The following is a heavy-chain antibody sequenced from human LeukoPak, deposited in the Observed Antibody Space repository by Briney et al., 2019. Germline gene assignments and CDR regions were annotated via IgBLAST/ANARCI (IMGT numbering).Heavy chain of an antibody. Sequence: SVKVSCKASGYTFNDNYIHWVRQAPGQGLEWMGWINPKTGGTNYIYEQNFQGRITMTRDTSIRTAYLELGWLTSYDTAVYFCARDKFCSRTDCPRSHWYFDVWGRGTLVTVSS. D-gene: IGHD2-2*01. CDR3: ARDKFCSRTDCPRSHWYFDV. V-gene: IGHV1-2*02. CDR2: INPKTGGT. J-gene: IGHJ2*01. CDR1: GYTFNDNY.